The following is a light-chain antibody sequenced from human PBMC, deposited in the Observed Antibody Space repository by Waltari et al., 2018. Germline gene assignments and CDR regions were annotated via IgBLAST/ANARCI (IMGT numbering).Light chain of an antibody. J-gene: IGLJ2*01. CDR2: EVS. CDR1: SSDVGGYNY. Sequence: QSALTQPPPASGSPGQSVTISCTGTSSDVGGYNYFSCYQQHPGKAPKLMIYEVSKRPSGVPDRFSGSKSGNTASLTVSGLQADDEADYYCSSYAGSNNFVVFGGGTKLTVL. V-gene: IGLV2-8*01. CDR3: SSYAGSNNFVV.